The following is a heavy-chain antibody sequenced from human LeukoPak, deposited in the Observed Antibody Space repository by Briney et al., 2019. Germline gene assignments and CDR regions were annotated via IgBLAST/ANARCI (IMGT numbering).Heavy chain of an antibody. Sequence: PGGSLRLSCAASGFTFSTYGMNWVRQASGRGLEWVSSISSSSSYIYYADSVKGRFTISRDNAKNSLYLQMNSLRAEDTAVYYCASVPLYYYGSGSYYNFMLDYWGQGTLVTVSS. D-gene: IGHD3-10*01. CDR1: GFTFSTYG. J-gene: IGHJ4*02. V-gene: IGHV3-21*01. CDR2: ISSSSSYI. CDR3: ASVPLYYYGSGSYYNFMLDY.